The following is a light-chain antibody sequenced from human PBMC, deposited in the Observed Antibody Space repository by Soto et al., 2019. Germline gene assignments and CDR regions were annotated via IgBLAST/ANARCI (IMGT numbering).Light chain of an antibody. CDR1: QSVSNY. Sequence: EIVLTQSPATLSLSPGERATLSCRASQSVSNYLAWYQQKPGQAPRLLIYDASNRATGIPARFSGSGSGTDFTSTISSLEPEDFAVYYCQQRSNWPPSTFGQGTRLEIK. V-gene: IGKV3-11*01. J-gene: IGKJ5*01. CDR3: QQRSNWPPST. CDR2: DAS.